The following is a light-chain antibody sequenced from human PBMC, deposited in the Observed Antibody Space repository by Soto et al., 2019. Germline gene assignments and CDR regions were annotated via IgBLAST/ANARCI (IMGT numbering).Light chain of an antibody. Sequence: QSVLTQPRSASGSPGQSVTISCTGTSSNVGGYNYVSWYQHHPGTAPKLVIYDVYNRPSGVPDRFSGSKSGNAASLTISGLQAEDEADYYCCSYAGSNNFYVFGTGTKVTVL. CDR1: SSNVGGYNY. V-gene: IGLV2-11*01. J-gene: IGLJ1*01. CDR3: CSYAGSNNFYV. CDR2: DVY.